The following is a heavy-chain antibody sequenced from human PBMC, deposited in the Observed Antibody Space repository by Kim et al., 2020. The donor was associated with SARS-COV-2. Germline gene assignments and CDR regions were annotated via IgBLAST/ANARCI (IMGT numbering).Heavy chain of an antibody. D-gene: IGHD1-26*01. CDR3: ARGRVSGSYSPHFDY. J-gene: IGHJ4*01. CDR1: GFTFSSYA. CDR2: ISSNGGST. Sequence: GRSLRLSCAASGFTFSSYAMHWVRQAPGKGLEYVSAISSNGGSTYYADSVKGRLTISRDNSKKTLYLQMGSLRAEDMAVYYCARGRVSGSYSPHFDYWG. V-gene: IGHV3-64*02.